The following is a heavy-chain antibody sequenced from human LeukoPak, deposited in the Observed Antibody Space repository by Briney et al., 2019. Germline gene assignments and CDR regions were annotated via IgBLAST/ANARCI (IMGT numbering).Heavy chain of an antibody. CDR2: INPYSGDT. V-gene: IGHV1-2*02. Sequence: ASVKVSCMASGYTFTGYYMHWVRQAPGRGLEWMGWINPYSGDTMYAQKFQGRVTITRDTSISTAYMELNRLRSDDTAVYYCARTNGGYEYNWGQGTLVIVSS. CDR1: GYTFTGYY. D-gene: IGHD5-12*01. J-gene: IGHJ4*02. CDR3: ARTNGGYEYN.